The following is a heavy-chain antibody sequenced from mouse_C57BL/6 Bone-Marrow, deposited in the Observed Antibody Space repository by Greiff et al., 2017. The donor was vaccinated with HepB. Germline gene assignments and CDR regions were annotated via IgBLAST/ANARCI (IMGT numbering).Heavy chain of an antibody. CDR2: IYPRDGST. V-gene: IGHV1-85*01. Sequence: VQRVESGPELVKPGASVKLSCKASGYTFTSYDINWVKQRPGQGLEWIGWIYPRDGSTKYNEKFKGKATLTVDTSSSTAYMELHSLTSEDSAVYFCARGHYSSPLYWYFDVWGTGTTVTVSS. CDR3: ARGHYSSPLYWYFDV. CDR1: GYTFTSYD. J-gene: IGHJ1*03. D-gene: IGHD1-1*01.